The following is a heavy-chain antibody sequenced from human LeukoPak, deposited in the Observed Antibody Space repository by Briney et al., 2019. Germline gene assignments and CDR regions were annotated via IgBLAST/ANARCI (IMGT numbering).Heavy chain of an antibody. Sequence: GESLKISCKGSGFSFTSYWITWVRQMPGKGLEWMGRIDPSDSYTNYSPSFQGHITISADESISTAYLQWSSLKASDTARYYCARQGHSSASTGDAFDLWGQGTMVTVSS. D-gene: IGHD6-19*01. V-gene: IGHV5-10-1*01. J-gene: IGHJ3*01. CDR3: ARQGHSSASTGDAFDL. CDR2: IDPSDSYT. CDR1: GFSFTSYW.